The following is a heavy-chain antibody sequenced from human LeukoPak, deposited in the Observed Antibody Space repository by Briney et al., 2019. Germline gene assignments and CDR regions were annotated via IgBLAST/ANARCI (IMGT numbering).Heavy chain of an antibody. V-gene: IGHV3-21*01. J-gene: IGHJ4*02. CDR3: ARDRDWNSGFDY. CDR2: ISTSSSYI. CDR1: GFTLSSYN. Sequence: GGSLRLSCAASGFTLSSYNMKWVRQAPGKGLEWVSSISTSSSYIYYADSVKGRFTISRDNAKNSLYLQMNSLRAEDTAIYYCARDRDWNSGFDYWGQGTLVTVSS. D-gene: IGHD1-7*01.